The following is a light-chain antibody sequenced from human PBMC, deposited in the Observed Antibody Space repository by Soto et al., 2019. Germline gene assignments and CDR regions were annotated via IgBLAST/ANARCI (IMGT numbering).Light chain of an antibody. CDR3: QQYGSSGT. CDR2: HTS. CDR1: QSVGGS. Sequence: ETVLTQSPGTLSLSPGERATLSCRASQSVGGSLAWYQQRPGQAPRLLVYHTSNRATGIPDRFSASGSGTDFTLTISRLEPEDFAVYYCQQYGSSGTFGQGTKV. V-gene: IGKV3-20*01. J-gene: IGKJ1*01.